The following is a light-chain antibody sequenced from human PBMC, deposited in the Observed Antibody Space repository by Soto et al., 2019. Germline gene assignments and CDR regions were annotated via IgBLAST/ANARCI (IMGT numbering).Light chain of an antibody. Sequence: EIVLTQSPATLSLSPGERATLSCRASESFISSLAWYQQKPGQAPRLLILDASNRATGIPPRFSGSGSGTDFTLTISSLEPEDFAVYYCQQRSNWPPITFGQGTRLEIK. V-gene: IGKV3-11*01. J-gene: IGKJ5*01. CDR1: ESFISS. CDR2: DAS. CDR3: QQRSNWPPIT.